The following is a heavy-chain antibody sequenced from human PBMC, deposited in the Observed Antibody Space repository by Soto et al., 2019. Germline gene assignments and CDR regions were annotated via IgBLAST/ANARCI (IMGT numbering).Heavy chain of an antibody. J-gene: IGHJ5*02. CDR2: IYYSGST. Sequence: QVQLQESGPGLVKPSQTLSLTCTVSGGSISSGGYYWSWIRQHPGKGLEWIGYIYYSGSTYYNPSLKSRVTISVDTSKNQFSLKLSSVTAVDTAVYYCARARPLTVAGSNWFDPWGQGTLVTVSS. CDR1: GGSISSGGYY. D-gene: IGHD6-19*01. CDR3: ARARPLTVAGSNWFDP. V-gene: IGHV4-31*03.